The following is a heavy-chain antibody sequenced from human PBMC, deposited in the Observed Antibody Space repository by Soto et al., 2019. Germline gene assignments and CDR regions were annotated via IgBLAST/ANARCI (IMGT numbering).Heavy chain of an antibody. CDR3: ARDLGVGSDDAFDI. J-gene: IGHJ3*02. CDR1: GFTVSSNY. CDR2: IYSGGST. Sequence: GGSLRLSCAASGFTVSSNYMSWVRQAPGKGLEWVSVIYSGGSTYYADSVKGRFTISRDNSKNTLYLQMNSLRAEDTAVYYCARDLGVGSDDAFDIWGQGTMVTVSS. V-gene: IGHV3-66*01. D-gene: IGHD3-3*01.